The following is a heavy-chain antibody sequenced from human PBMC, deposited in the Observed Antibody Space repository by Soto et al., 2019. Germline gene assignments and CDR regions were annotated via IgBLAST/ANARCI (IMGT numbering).Heavy chain of an antibody. CDR2: IYYSGST. J-gene: IGHJ5*02. D-gene: IGHD4-17*01. V-gene: IGHV4-59*02. Sequence: SETLSLTCTVSGGSVSSYYWSWIRQPPGKGLEWIGYIYYSGSTNYNPSLKSRVTISVDTSKNQFSLKLSSVTAADTAVYYCARGSDYGDYGNWFDPWGQGTLVTVSS. CDR3: ARGSDYGDYGNWFDP. CDR1: GGSVSSYY.